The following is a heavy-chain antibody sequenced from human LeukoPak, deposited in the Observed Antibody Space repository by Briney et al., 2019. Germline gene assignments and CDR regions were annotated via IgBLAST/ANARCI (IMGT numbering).Heavy chain of an antibody. V-gene: IGHV3-66*01. J-gene: IGHJ4*02. Sequence: PGGSLRLSCAASGFTVSSNYMSWVRQAPGKGLEWVSVIYSGGSTYYADSVKGRFTISRDNSKNTLYLQMNGLRAEDTAVYYCARSGAVVTQWYDYWGQGTLVTVSS. CDR2: IYSGGST. D-gene: IGHD4-23*01. CDR3: ARSGAVVTQWYDY. CDR1: GFTVSSNY.